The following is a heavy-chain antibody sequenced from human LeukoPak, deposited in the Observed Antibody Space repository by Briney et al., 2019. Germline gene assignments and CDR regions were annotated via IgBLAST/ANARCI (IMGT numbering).Heavy chain of an antibody. CDR1: GFTLSTYW. J-gene: IGHJ4*02. CDR3: ARDKVVGATIFDY. V-gene: IGHV3-7*03. Sequence: GGSLRLSCAASGFTLSTYWMSWVRHAPGKGLEWVANIKQDGSEIYYVDSVKGRFTISRDNAKNSLYLQMNSLRAEDTAVYYCARDKVVGATIFDYWGQGTLVTVSS. CDR2: IKQDGSEI. D-gene: IGHD1-26*01.